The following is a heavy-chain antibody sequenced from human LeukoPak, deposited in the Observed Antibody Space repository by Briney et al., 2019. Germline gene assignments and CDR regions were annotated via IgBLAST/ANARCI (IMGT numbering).Heavy chain of an antibody. D-gene: IGHD3-9*01. J-gene: IGHJ5*02. CDR3: ARLGAVTGYNNWFDP. Sequence: SETLSLTCTVSGGSISSYYWSWIRQPPGKGLEWIGYIYYSGSTNYNPSLKSRVTISVDTSKNQFSLKLGSVTAADTAVYYCARLGAVTGYNNWFDPWGQGTLVTVSS. V-gene: IGHV4-59*08. CDR1: GGSISSYY. CDR2: IYYSGST.